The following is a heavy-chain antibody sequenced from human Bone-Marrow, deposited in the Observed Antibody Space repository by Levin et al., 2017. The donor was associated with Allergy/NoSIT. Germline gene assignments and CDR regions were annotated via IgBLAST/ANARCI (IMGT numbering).Heavy chain of an antibody. CDR2: IDPSDSYT. J-gene: IGHJ4*02. Sequence: GGSLRLSCQVSGFRFSSYWISWVRQMPGKGLEWMGRIDPSDSYTTYSPSFQGHVTISADKSINTAYLHWSSLKASDTAMFYCATGSPSVGAWDDAYWGQGTLVTVSS. CDR3: ATGSPSVGAWDDAY. V-gene: IGHV5-10-1*01. CDR1: GFRFSSYW. D-gene: IGHD1-26*01.